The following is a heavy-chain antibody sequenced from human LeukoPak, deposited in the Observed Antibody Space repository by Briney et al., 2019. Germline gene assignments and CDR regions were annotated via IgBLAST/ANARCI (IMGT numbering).Heavy chain of an antibody. CDR2: VISHSGGT. Sequence: LGASVKVSCKASGYTFSGYNMHWVRQAPGQGLEWMGRVISHSGGTNYAPRFQGRVTMTRDTSTSTAYMELSRLKSDDTAVYYCARGYNYGHDYWGQGTLVTVSS. CDR3: ARGYNYGHDY. CDR1: GYTFSGYN. J-gene: IGHJ4*02. D-gene: IGHD5-18*01. V-gene: IGHV1-2*06.